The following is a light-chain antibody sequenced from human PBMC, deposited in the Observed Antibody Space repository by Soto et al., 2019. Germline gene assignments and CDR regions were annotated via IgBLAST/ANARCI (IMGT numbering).Light chain of an antibody. CDR1: SSDVGSYNY. V-gene: IGLV2-14*01. CDR2: EVS. CDR3: SSYTSSSTQV. Sequence: QSVLTQPASVSGSPGQSITISCTGTSSDVGSYNYVSWYQQHPDKVPKLMIYEVSNRPSGVSNRFSGSKSGNTASLTISGLQAEDEADYYCSSYTSSSTQVFGGGTKVTVL. J-gene: IGLJ3*02.